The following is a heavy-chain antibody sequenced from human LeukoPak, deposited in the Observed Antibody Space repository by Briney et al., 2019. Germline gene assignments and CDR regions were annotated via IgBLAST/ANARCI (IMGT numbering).Heavy chain of an antibody. J-gene: IGHJ4*02. V-gene: IGHV3-30-3*01. CDR3: ARELEDYGDYYFDY. D-gene: IGHD4-17*01. Sequence: GGSLSLSCAASGFTFSSYAMHWVRQAPGKGLEWVAVISYDGSNKYYADSVKGRFTISRDNSKNTLYLQMNSLRAEDTAVYYCARELEDYGDYYFDYWGQGTLVTVSS. CDR2: ISYDGSNK. CDR1: GFTFSSYA.